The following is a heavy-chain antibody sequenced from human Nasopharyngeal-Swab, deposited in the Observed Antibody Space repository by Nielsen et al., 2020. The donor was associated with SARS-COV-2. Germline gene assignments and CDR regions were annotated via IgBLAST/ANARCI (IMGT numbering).Heavy chain of an antibody. V-gene: IGHV3-23*01. CDR2: ISGSGGST. CDR1: GFTFSSYA. J-gene: IGHJ4*02. CDR3: AKVNGYHRDNGDFEY. D-gene: IGHD5-24*01. Sequence: GESLKISCAASGFTFSSYAMSWVRQAPGKGLEWVSVISGSGGSTYYADSVKGRFTISRDNSKNTLYLQMNSLRAEDTAVYYCAKVNGYHRDNGDFEYWGQGTLVTVAS.